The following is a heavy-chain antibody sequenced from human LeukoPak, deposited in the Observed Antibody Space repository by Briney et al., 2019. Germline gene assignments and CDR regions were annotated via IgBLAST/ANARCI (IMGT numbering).Heavy chain of an antibody. D-gene: IGHD5-12*01. CDR3: TKDRLSKWFDP. CDR1: GLTFTGDNY. CDR2: INTNNGVT. Sequence: ASVTVSCEASGLTFTGDNYIHWVRQAPGQGPEWMGWINTNNGVTDYARKFQGRVTMTRDTSISTAYMELYRLTSDDMAMYYCTKDRLSKWFDPWGQGTLVTVSS. V-gene: IGHV1-2*02. J-gene: IGHJ5*02.